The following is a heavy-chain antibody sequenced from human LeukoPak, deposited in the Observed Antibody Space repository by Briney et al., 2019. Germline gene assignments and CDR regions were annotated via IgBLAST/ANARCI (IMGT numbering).Heavy chain of an antibody. CDR2: IYYSGST. J-gene: IGHJ3*02. D-gene: IGHD1-7*01. Sequence: SQTLSLTCTVSGGSISSGGYYWSWIRQHPGKGLEWIGYIYYSGSTYYNPSLKSRVTISVDTSKNQFSLKLCSVTAADTAVYYCARERRTTILRDAFDIWGQGTMVTVSS. CDR1: GGSISSGGYY. CDR3: ARERRTTILRDAFDI. V-gene: IGHV4-31*03.